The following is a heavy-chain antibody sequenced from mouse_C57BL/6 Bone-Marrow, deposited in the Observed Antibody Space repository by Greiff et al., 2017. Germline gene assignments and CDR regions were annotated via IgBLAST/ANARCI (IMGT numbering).Heavy chain of an antibody. CDR1: GFTFSSYT. CDR3: ARWGTTVLDY. V-gene: IGHV5-9*01. J-gene: IGHJ2*01. CDR2: ISGGGGNT. D-gene: IGHD1-1*01. Sequence: EVQGVESGGGLVKPGGSLKLSCAASGFTFSSYTMSWVRQTPEKRLEWVATISGGGGNTYYPDSVKGRFTISRDNAKNTLYLQMSSLRSEDTALYYCARWGTTVLDYWGQGTTLTASS.